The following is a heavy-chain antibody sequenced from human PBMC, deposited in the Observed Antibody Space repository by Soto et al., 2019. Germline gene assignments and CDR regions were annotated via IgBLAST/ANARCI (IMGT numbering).Heavy chain of an antibody. D-gene: IGHD2-21*02. CDR3: ARXPYGDXYFDY. J-gene: IGHJ4*02. V-gene: IGHV1-18*01. CDR1: GYTFTSYG. CDR2: ISPYNGNT. Sequence: QVQLVQSGAEVKKPGASVKVSCKASGYTFTSYGISWVRQAPGQGLEWMGWISPYNGNTNYAQKLQGRVTMTTDTXXXXXXXXXXXXXXXXXXXXXCARXPYGDXYFDYWGXGX.